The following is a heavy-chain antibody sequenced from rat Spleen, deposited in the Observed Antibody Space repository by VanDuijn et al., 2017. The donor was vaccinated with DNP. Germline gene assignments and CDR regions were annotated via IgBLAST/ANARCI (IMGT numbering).Heavy chain of an antibody. Sequence: EVQLVESGGGLVQPGRSLKLSCAASGFTFSAYYMAWVRQAPAKGLEWVAYIGSPAYAPYSTDSVKGRFTISRDDAKNTQYLQMDSLRSEDTATYYCATDRLPPMDAWGQGTSVTVSS. D-gene: IGHD1-4*01. J-gene: IGHJ4*01. V-gene: IGHV5-27*01. CDR2: IGSPAYAP. CDR1: GFTFSAYY. CDR3: ATDRLPPMDA.